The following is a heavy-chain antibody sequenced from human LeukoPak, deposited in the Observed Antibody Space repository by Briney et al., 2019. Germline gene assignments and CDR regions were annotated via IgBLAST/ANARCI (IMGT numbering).Heavy chain of an antibody. CDR1: DFSFTTYA. CDR2: ISGGGDVT. Sequence: GGSLRLSCAASDFSFTTYAMSWVRQAPGKGLEWVSTISGGGDVTYYADSVKGRFTISRDNSKNTLYLQMNSLRAEDTAIYYCAKGWNDILTAYYSRYFDYWGQGTLVTVSS. D-gene: IGHD3-9*01. CDR3: AKGWNDILTAYYSRYFDY. V-gene: IGHV3-23*01. J-gene: IGHJ4*02.